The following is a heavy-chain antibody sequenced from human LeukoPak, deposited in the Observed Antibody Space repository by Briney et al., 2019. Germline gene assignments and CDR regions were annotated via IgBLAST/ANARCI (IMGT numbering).Heavy chain of an antibody. CDR2: ISYDGSNK. CDR1: GFTFSNYG. V-gene: IGHV3-30*18. Sequence: GGSLRLSCAASGFTFSNYGMHWVRQAPGKGLEWVAVISYDGSNKYYADSVKGRFTISRDISKNTLYLQMNSLRAEDTAVYFCAKDLGYCSGGRCALVDYWGQGTVVTVSS. CDR3: AKDLGYCSGGRCALVDY. J-gene: IGHJ4*02. D-gene: IGHD2-15*01.